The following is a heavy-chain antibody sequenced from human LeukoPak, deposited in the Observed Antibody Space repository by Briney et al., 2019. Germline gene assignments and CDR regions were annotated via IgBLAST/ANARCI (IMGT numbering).Heavy chain of an antibody. Sequence: GASVKASCKASGYTFTGYYMHWVRQAPGQGLEWMGRINPSSGGTNYAQKFQGRVTMTRDTSISTAYMELSRLRSDDTAVYYCASGIAAAGMGYYYMDVWGKGTTVTVSS. CDR2: INPSSGGT. J-gene: IGHJ6*03. V-gene: IGHV1-2*06. CDR3: ASGIAAAGMGYYYMDV. D-gene: IGHD6-13*01. CDR1: GYTFTGYY.